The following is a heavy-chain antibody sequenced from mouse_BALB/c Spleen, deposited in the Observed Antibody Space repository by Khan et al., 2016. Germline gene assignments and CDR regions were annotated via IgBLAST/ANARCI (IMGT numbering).Heavy chain of an antibody. Sequence: EVELVESGGDLVKPGGSLKLSCAASGFTFSSYGMSWVRQTPDKRLEWVATISSGGSYTYYPGSVKGRFTISRDNAKNTLYLQMSSLKSEDTAMYYCARGKVRRYWYFDVWGAGTTVTVSS. CDR3: ARGKVRRYWYFDV. V-gene: IGHV5-6*01. J-gene: IGHJ1*01. CDR2: ISSGGSYT. CDR1: GFTFSSYG. D-gene: IGHD2-14*01.